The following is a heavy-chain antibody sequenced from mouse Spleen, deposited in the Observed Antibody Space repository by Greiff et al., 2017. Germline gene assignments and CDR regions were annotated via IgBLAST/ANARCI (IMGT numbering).Heavy chain of an antibody. V-gene: IGHV1S56*01. Sequence: VKLMESGPELVKPGASVKMSCKASGYTFTSYYIHWVKQRPGQGLEWIGWIYPGDGSTKYNEKFKGKTTLTADKSSSTAYMLLSSLTSEDSAIYFCARAYGSSYLYAMDYWGQGTSVTVSS. CDR1: GYTFTSYY. CDR2: IYPGDGST. J-gene: IGHJ4*01. D-gene: IGHD1-1*01. CDR3: ARAYGSSYLYAMDY.